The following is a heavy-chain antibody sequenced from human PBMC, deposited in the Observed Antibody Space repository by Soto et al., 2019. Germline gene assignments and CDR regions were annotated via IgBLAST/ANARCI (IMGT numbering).Heavy chain of an antibody. D-gene: IGHD3-22*01. J-gene: IGHJ6*02. CDR2: IYHSGST. CDR3: ANKMGYYDSSGPRGNGMDV. Sequence: SETLSLTCAVSGGSISSSNWWSWVRQPPGKGLEWIGEIYHSGSTNYNPSLKSRVTISVDKSKNQFSLKLSSVTAADTAVYYCANKMGYYDSSGPRGNGMDVWGQGSTVTVS. V-gene: IGHV4-4*02. CDR1: GGSISSSNW.